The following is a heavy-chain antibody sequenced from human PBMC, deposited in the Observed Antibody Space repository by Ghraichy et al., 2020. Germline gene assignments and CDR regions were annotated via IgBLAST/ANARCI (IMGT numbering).Heavy chain of an antibody. Sequence: ESLNISCAASGFTFSSYSMNWVRQAPGKGLEWVSSISSSSSYIYYADSVKGRFTISRDNAKNSLYLQMNSLRAEDTAVYYCAREKLERYAFDIWGQGTMVTVSS. CDR3: AREKLERYAFDI. V-gene: IGHV3-21*01. J-gene: IGHJ3*02. D-gene: IGHD1-1*01. CDR1: GFTFSSYS. CDR2: ISSSSSYI.